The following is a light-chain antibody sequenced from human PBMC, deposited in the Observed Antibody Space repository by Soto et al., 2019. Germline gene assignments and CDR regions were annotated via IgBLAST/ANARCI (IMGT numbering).Light chain of an antibody. J-gene: IGKJ1*01. V-gene: IGKV1-5*03. CDR1: LTISRW. CDR2: TAS. Sequence: DIQMTQSPSTVSGSVGVRVTITCRASLTISRWLDRYQPKPGKAPKLLIYTASTLKSGVPSRFSGSGSGTEFTLTISSLQPDDFATYYCQHYNSYSEAFGQGTKVDIK. CDR3: QHYNSYSEA.